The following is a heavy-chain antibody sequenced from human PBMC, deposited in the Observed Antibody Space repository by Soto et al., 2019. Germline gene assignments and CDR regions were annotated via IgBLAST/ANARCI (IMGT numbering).Heavy chain of an antibody. Sequence: QVQPVQSGSEVKKPGSSVKVSCKASGGTFSNYAYSWVRQAPGQGLEWMGGIIPMFGTPNYAQKFQDRVTITADKSTSTTYMELSSLRSEDTAIYYCARDVLCGPNVYFGDWGERTLVSVSS. D-gene: IGHD3-3*01. V-gene: IGHV1-69*06. CDR3: ARDVLCGPNVYFGD. CDR1: GGTFSNYA. CDR2: IIPMFGTP. J-gene: IGHJ4*02.